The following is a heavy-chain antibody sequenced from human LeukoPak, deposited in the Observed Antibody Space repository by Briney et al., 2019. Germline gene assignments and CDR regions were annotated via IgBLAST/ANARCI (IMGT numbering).Heavy chain of an antibody. Sequence: GGSLRLSCAASGFTFSSYAMSWVRQAPGKGLEWVSAISSSGGSTYYADSVKGRFTVSRDNSKNTLYLQMNSLRAEDTAVYYCAKDPGNDYGDYDYDYWGQGTLVTVSS. CDR3: AKDPGNDYGDYDYDY. CDR1: GFTFSSYA. V-gene: IGHV3-23*01. J-gene: IGHJ4*02. D-gene: IGHD4-17*01. CDR2: ISSSGGST.